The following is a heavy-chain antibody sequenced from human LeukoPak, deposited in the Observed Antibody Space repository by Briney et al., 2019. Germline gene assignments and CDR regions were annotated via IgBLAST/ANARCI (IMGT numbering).Heavy chain of an antibody. CDR2: ISGSGGST. Sequence: PGGSLRLSCAASGFTFSSYAMSWVRQAPGKGLEWVSAISGSGGSTYYADSVKGRFTISRDNSKNTLYLQMNSLRAEDTAVYYCAKRFEYSSSSGRSRTYYFDYWGQGTLVTVSS. V-gene: IGHV3-23*01. D-gene: IGHD6-6*01. CDR1: GFTFSSYA. J-gene: IGHJ4*02. CDR3: AKRFEYSSSSGRSRTYYFDY.